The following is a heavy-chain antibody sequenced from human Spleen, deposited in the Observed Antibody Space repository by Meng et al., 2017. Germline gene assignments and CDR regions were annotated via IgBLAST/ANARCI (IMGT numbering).Heavy chain of an antibody. Sequence: QVDLEESGPGRVKPSGTLDLTCGVSGGSSSSSSWWSWVRQPPGKGLEWIGEIYHSGGTKYNPSLKSRVTISVDKSRNQFSLRLKYVTAADTAVYYCARAPVPAARGHNFFDPWGQGTLVTVSS. D-gene: IGHD2-2*01. V-gene: IGHV4-4*02. CDR1: GGSSSSSSW. CDR3: ARAPVPAARGHNFFDP. CDR2: IYHSGGT. J-gene: IGHJ5*02.